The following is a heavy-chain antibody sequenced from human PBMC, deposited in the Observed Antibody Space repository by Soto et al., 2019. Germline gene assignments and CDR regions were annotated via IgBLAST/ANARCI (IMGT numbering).Heavy chain of an antibody. Sequence: GGSLRLSCAASGFIFSTYVMRWVRQTPGKGLEWVSTISSSGHSTYYADSVKGRFTISRDNSKNTLYVQMNSLRAEDTAVYYWAKGLTNGLCPSDYWGQGTLVTFSS. J-gene: IGHJ4*02. CDR3: AKGLTNGLCPSDY. CDR1: GFIFSTYV. CDR2: ISSSGHST. D-gene: IGHD2-8*01. V-gene: IGHV3-23*01.